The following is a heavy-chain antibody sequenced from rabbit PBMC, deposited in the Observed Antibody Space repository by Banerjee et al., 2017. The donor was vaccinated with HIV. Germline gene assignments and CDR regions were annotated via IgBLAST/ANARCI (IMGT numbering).Heavy chain of an antibody. D-gene: IGHD8-1*01. CDR2: IYLGSSGST. CDR1: GIDFSIYYY. J-gene: IGHJ4*01. Sequence: QEQLVESGGGLVQPGGTLTLTCKASGIDFSIYYYICWVRQAPGKGLELIACIYLGSSGSTYYASWVKGRFTISKTSSTTVTLQMTSLTAADTATYFCARGGFAAGGYVDGLDLWGPGTLVTVS. CDR3: ARGGFAAGGYVDGLDL. V-gene: IGHV1S45*01.